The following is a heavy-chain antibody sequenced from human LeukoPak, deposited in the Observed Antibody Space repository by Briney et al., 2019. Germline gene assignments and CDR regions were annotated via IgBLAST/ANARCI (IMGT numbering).Heavy chain of an antibody. V-gene: IGHV1-69*13. CDR3: ARYLVGPTTTFDF. CDR2: IIPIFGTA. D-gene: IGHD1-26*01. J-gene: IGHJ4*02. Sequence: GASVKVSCKASGGTFSSYAISWVRQAPGQGLEWMGGIIPIFGTANYAQKFQGRVTITADESTSTAYMELSSLRSEDTAVYYCARYLVGPTTTFDFWGQGALVTVSS. CDR1: GGTFSSYA.